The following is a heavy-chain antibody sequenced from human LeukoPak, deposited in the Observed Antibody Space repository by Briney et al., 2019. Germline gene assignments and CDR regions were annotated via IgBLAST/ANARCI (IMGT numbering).Heavy chain of an antibody. CDR1: GYTFTSYG. CDR3: ARDPQDCVVVPARSYGMDV. D-gene: IGHD2-2*01. Sequence: ASVKVSCKASGYTFTSYGISWVRQAHGQGHERMGWISAYNGNTNYAQKLQGRVTITTDTSTSTACMELRSLRSDNTAVYYCARDPQDCVVVPARSYGMDVWGQGTTVTVSS. J-gene: IGHJ6*02. V-gene: IGHV1-18*01. CDR2: ISAYNGNT.